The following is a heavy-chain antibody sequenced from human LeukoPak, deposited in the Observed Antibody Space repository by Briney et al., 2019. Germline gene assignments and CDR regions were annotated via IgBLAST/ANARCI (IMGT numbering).Heavy chain of an antibody. CDR3: ARGVGGAIAVAGTFDY. CDR1: GYTFTSYG. J-gene: IGHJ4*02. V-gene: IGHV1-18*01. CDR2: ISAYNGNT. Sequence: ASVKVSCKASGYTFTSYGISWVRQAPGQGLEWMGWISAYNGNTNYAQKLQDRVTMTTDTSTSTAYMELRSLRSDDTAVYYCARGVGGAIAVAGTFDYWGQGTLVTVSS. D-gene: IGHD6-19*01.